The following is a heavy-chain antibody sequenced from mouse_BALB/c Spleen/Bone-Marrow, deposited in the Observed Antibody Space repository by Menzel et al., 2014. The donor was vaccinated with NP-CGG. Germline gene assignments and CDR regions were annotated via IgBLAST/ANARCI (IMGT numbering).Heavy chain of an antibody. CDR3: ARYRLGTYFDY. Sequence: VQLKQSGAELVKPGASVVLSCTPSGFNIKDTYMHWVKQRPEQGLEWIGRIDPANGNTKYDPKFQGKATITADTSSNTAYLQLSSLTSEDTAVYYCARYRLGTYFDYWGQGTTLTVSS. J-gene: IGHJ2*01. D-gene: IGHD1-2*01. CDR1: GFNIKDTY. V-gene: IGHV14-3*02. CDR2: IDPANGNT.